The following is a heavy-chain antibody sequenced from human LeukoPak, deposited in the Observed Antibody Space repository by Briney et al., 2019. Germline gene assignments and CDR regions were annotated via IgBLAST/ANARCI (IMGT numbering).Heavy chain of an antibody. V-gene: IGHV3-23*01. CDR2: IGGRGGST. Sequence: PGGSLRLSCAASGFIFSDYGMSWVRQAPGKGLEWVSTIGGRGGSTYYADSVKGRFTISRDNSKNTLYLQMNSLRAEDTAVYYCAKGLRIYYDSSGYNDAFDIWGQGTMVTVSS. D-gene: IGHD3-22*01. CDR1: GFIFSDYG. J-gene: IGHJ3*02. CDR3: AKGLRIYYDSSGYNDAFDI.